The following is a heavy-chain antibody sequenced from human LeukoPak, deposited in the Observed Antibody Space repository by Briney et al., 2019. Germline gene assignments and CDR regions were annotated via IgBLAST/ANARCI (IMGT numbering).Heavy chain of an antibody. J-gene: IGHJ5*02. D-gene: IGHD3-10*01. CDR3: ARGYGSGSYYNLQLGFDP. CDR2: INHSGST. CDR1: GGSFSGYY. V-gene: IGHV4-34*01. Sequence: SETLSLTCAVYGGSFSGYYWSWIHQPPGKGLEWIGEINHSGSTNYNPSLKSRVTVSVDTSKNLFSLKLSSVTAADTAVYYCARGYGSGSYYNLQLGFDPWGQGTLVTVSS.